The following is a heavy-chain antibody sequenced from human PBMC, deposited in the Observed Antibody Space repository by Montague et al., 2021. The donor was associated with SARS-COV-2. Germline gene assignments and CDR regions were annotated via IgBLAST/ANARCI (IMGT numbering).Heavy chain of an antibody. V-gene: IGHV2-5*02. CDR3: ARIGATIDYYDYSGKSPFDH. D-gene: IGHD3-22*01. J-gene: IGHJ4*02. CDR2: IYWDDDR. CDR1: GFSLKTSGVG. Sequence: PALVKPTQTLTLTCTFSGFSLKTSGVGVGWIRQPPGEALEWLALIYWDDDRRYSPSLKCRLSITKDTSRNQVALTMTKMDPMDTATYYCARIGATIDYYDYSGKSPFDHWGQGTLVTVSS.